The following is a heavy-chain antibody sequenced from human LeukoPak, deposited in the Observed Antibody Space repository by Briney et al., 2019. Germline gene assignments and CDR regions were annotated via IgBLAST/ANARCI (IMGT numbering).Heavy chain of an antibody. V-gene: IGHV3-23*01. CDR2: ISGSGGST. CDR1: GFTFSSYA. J-gene: IGHJ4*02. CDR3: AKGSYNWNYHY. Sequence: GGSLRLSCAASGFTFSSYAMSWVRQAPGKGLEWVSAISGSGGSTYYTDSVKGRFTISRDNSKNTLYLQMNSLRAEDTAVYYCAKGSYNWNYHYWGQGTLVTVSS. D-gene: IGHD1-7*01.